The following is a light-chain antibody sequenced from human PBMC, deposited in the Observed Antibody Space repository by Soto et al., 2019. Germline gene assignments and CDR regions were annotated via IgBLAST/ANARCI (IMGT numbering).Light chain of an antibody. Sequence: QSALTQPASVSGSPGQSITISYTGTSSDVGRYNYVSWYQQHPGKAPKLMIYEVSNRPSGVSNRFSASKSGNTASLTISGLQAEDEADYYCTSYTSSTPWVFGGGTKLTVL. J-gene: IGLJ3*02. CDR2: EVS. CDR1: SSDVGRYNY. V-gene: IGLV2-14*01. CDR3: TSYTSSTPWV.